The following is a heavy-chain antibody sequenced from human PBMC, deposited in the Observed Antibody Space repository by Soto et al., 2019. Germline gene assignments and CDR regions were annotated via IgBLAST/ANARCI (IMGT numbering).Heavy chain of an antibody. J-gene: IGHJ6*02. D-gene: IGHD2-2*01. CDR1: GFAFSTFT. V-gene: IGHV3-21*01. Sequence: EVQLVESGGGLVKPGGSLRVSCAASGFAFSTFTMTWVRQAPGMGLEWVSSISSDGGVIYYTDPVKGRLTISRDDAKNSLYLQMSILRAEDTAVYYCTRGTLARSTGTDYYCGMDVWVQGTTVTVSS. CDR3: TRGTLARSTGTDYYCGMDV. CDR2: ISSDGGVI.